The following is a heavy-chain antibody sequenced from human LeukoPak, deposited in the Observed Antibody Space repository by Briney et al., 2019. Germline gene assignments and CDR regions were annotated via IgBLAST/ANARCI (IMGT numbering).Heavy chain of an antibody. CDR3: ARGGVGTTTSVDC. CDR1: GFTFSSYW. J-gene: IGHJ4*02. D-gene: IGHD1-26*01. V-gene: IGHV3-7*01. Sequence: GGSLRLSCAASGFTFSSYWMSWVRQAPGKGLEWVANIKQDGSETYYVDSVKGRFTISRDNAKNSLHLQMNSLRAEDTAVYFCARGGVGTTTSVDCWGQGTLVTVSS. CDR2: IKQDGSET.